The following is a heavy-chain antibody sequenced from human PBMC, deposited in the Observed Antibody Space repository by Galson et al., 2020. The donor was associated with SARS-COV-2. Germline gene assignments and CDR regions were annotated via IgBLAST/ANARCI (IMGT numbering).Heavy chain of an antibody. CDR1: GGSISRYY. D-gene: IGHD2-15*01. CDR2: IYYSGST. Sequence: SETLSLTCTVSGGSISRYYWSWIRQPPGTGLEWIGYIYYSGSTNYNPSLKSRVTISVDTSKNQFSLKLSSVTAADTALYYCARVDCSGGSCYYYAFDIWGQGTMVTVSS. V-gene: IGHV4-59*13. J-gene: IGHJ3*02. CDR3: ARVDCSGGSCYYYAFDI.